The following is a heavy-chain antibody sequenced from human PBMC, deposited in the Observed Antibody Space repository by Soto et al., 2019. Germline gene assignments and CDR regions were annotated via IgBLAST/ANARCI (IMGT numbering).Heavy chain of an antibody. CDR1: GFTFSSYG. CDR3: AKDGDYGDRDYFDY. V-gene: IGHV3-30*18. J-gene: IGHJ4*02. Sequence: QVQLVESGGGVVQPGRSLRLSCAASGFTFSSYGMHWVRQAPGKGLEWGAGISSDGSNKYYADSVKGRFTISRDNSKNTLYLQMNSLRAEDTAVYYCAKDGDYGDRDYFDYWGQGTLVTVSS. CDR2: ISSDGSNK. D-gene: IGHD4-17*01.